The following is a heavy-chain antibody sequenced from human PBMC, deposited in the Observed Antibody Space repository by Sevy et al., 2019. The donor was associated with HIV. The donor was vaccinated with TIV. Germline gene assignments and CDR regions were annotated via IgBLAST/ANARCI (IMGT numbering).Heavy chain of an antibody. D-gene: IGHD3-10*02. V-gene: IGHV3-23*01. CDR1: GFNFNIYS. CDR3: VREGCSKPHDY. Sequence: GGSLRLSCVASGFNFNIYSFSWVRQTPGKGLEWVSTLSFGCGKINYADSVQGRFTISRDDSKNTLYLERNSLRVEDTAIYYCVREGCSKPHDYWGQGTLVTVSS. CDR2: LSFGCGKI. J-gene: IGHJ4*02.